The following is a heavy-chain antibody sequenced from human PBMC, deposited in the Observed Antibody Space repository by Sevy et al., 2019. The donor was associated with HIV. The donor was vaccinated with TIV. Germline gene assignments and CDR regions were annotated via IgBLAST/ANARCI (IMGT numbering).Heavy chain of an antibody. V-gene: IGHV3-48*01. D-gene: IGHD2-15*01. CDR3: ARVGIVVGGAFDI. CDR2: ISSSSSTI. J-gene: IGHJ3*02. Sequence: GGSLRLSCAASGFTFSSYSMNWVRQAPGKGLEWVSYISSSSSTIYYADSVKGRFTISRDNAKNSLYLQMNSRRAEDRAVYYCARVGIVVGGAFDIWGQGTMVTVSS. CDR1: GFTFSSYS.